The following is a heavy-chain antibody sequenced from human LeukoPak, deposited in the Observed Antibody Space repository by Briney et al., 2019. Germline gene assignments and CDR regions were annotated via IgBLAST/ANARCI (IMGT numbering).Heavy chain of an antibody. J-gene: IGHJ4*02. Sequence: PSETLSLTCAVYGGSFSGYYRSWIGPPPGRGLDGIGEINHSGSTNYNLSLKSRVTISVDTSKNQFSLKLSSVTAADTAVYYCARGGVLRYFDWSGGPPGSLDYWGQGTLVTVSS. CDR2: INHSGST. V-gene: IGHV4-34*01. CDR1: GGSFSGYY. CDR3: ARGGVLRYFDWSGGPPGSLDY. D-gene: IGHD3-9*01.